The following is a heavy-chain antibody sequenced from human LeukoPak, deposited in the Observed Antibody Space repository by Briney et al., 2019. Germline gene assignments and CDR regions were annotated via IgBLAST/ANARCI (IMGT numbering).Heavy chain of an antibody. CDR2: INPNSGGT. J-gene: IGHJ3*02. CDR1: GYTFTGYY. CDR3: ARRMIVVVQPDAFDI. D-gene: IGHD3-22*01. V-gene: IGHV1-2*02. Sequence: GASVKVSCKASGYTFTGYYMHWVRQAPGQGLEWMGWINPNSGGTNYAQKFQGRVTMTRDTSISTAYMELSRLRSDDTAVYYCARRMIVVVQPDAFDIWGQGTMVTVSS.